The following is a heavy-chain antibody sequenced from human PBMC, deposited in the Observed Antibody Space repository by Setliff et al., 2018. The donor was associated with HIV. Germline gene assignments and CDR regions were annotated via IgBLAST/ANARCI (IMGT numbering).Heavy chain of an antibody. Sequence: PSETLSLTCSVSGGPISSYYWHWIRQHPGKGLEWIGYIFYSGSTYYNPSLKSRVTISLDTSENQFSLKLSSVTAADTAVYYCARGESGYSSSWYPLPFDYWGQGTLVTVS. CDR1: GGPISSYY. J-gene: IGHJ4*02. V-gene: IGHV4-59*06. CDR3: ARGESGYSSSWYPLPFDY. CDR2: IFYSGST. D-gene: IGHD6-13*01.